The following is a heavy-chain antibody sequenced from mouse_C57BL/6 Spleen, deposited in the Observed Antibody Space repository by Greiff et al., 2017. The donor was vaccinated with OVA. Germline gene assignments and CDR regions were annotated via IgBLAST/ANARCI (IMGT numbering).Heavy chain of an antibody. Sequence: EVKLEESGGGLVQPGGSMKLSCVASGFTFSNYWMNWVRQSPEKGLEWVAQIRLKSDNNATHYAESVKGRFTISRDDSKSRVSLPMNYLISEDTGFYSCTPLISYYCRGDYWGQGPTLTVSS. CDR1: GFTFSNYW. J-gene: IGHJ2*01. D-gene: IGHD1-1*01. CDR3: TPLISYYCRGDY. CDR2: IRLKSDNNAT. V-gene: IGHV6-3*01.